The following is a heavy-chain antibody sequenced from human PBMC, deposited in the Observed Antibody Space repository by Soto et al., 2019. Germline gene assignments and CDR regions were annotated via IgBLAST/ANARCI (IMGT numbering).Heavy chain of an antibody. J-gene: IGHJ4*02. D-gene: IGHD6-25*01. Sequence: SGGSLRLSCAASGFTFSDYYMSWIRQAPGKGLEWVSYISSSGSTIYYADSVKGRFTISRDNAKNSLYLQINSLRAEDTAVYYCAKERSDHRIAAAAIDYWGQGAQVTVS. V-gene: IGHV3-11*01. CDR1: GFTFSDYY. CDR2: ISSSGSTI. CDR3: AKERSDHRIAAAAIDY.